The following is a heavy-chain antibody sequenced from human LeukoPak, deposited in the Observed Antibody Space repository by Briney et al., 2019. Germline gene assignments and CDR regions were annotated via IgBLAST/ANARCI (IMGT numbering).Heavy chain of an antibody. CDR1: GYTFTGYY. J-gene: IGHJ5*02. Sequence: ASVKVSCKASGYTFTGYYMQWVRQAPGQGLEWMGWINPNSGGTNYAQKFQGRVTMTRDTSISTAYLELRRLRSDDTAVYYRARWFWSGYYYDPWGQGTLVTVSS. V-gene: IGHV1-2*02. CDR3: ARWFWSGYYYDP. CDR2: INPNSGGT. D-gene: IGHD3-3*01.